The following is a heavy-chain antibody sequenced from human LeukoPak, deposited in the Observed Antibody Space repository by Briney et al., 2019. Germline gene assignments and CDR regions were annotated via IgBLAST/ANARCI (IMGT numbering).Heavy chain of an antibody. CDR2: TNPNSGGT. J-gene: IGHJ4*02. V-gene: IGHV1-2*02. CDR3: ARERQAGRYFDY. CDR1: GYTFTAYY. D-gene: IGHD1-1*01. Sequence: ASVKVSCKASGYTFTAYYMHWVRQAPGQGLEWMGWTNPNSGGTNFAQKFQGRVTMTRDTSITTAYMELSRLRSDDTAVYYCARERQAGRYFDYWGQGTLVTVSS.